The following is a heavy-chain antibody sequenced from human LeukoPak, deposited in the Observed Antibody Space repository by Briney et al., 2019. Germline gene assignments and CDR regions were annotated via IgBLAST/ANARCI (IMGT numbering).Heavy chain of an antibody. Sequence: SETLSLTCTVSGGSISSSIYYWGWIRQPPGEGLEWIASISYSGSTYYNPSLKSRVTISVDTSKNQFSLNLSSVTAADTAVYYCASSGWYRGYWGQGTLVTVSS. CDR2: ISYSGST. CDR3: ASSGWYRGY. CDR1: GGSISSSIYY. D-gene: IGHD6-19*01. J-gene: IGHJ4*02. V-gene: IGHV4-39*01.